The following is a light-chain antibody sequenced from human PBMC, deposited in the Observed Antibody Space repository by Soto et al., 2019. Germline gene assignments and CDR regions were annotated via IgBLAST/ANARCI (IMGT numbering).Light chain of an antibody. Sequence: DLQMTQSASTLSESVGDRVTITCRASQSISSWLAWYQQKPGKAPKLLIYKASSLESGVPSRFSGSGSGTEFTLTISSLQPDDFATYYCQQYNSYPITFGQGTRLEIK. CDR3: QQYNSYPIT. CDR1: QSISSW. J-gene: IGKJ5*01. CDR2: KAS. V-gene: IGKV1-5*03.